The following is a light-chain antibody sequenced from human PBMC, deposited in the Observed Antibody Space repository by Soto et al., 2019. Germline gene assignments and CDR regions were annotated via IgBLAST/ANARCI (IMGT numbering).Light chain of an antibody. V-gene: IGLV2-14*01. J-gene: IGLJ1*01. Sequence: QSVLTQRASVSGSPGQSITISCTGTSSDVGGYNYVSWYQQHPGKAPKLMIYAVSNRPSGVSNRFSRSKSGNKAALTISGLQAEDEADYYCCSYTVSGTYVFGTGTKVTVL. CDR2: AVS. CDR1: SSDVGGYNY. CDR3: CSYTVSGTYV.